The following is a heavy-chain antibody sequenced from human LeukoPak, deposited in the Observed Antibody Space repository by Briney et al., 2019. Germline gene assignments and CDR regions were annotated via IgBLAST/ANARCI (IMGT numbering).Heavy chain of an antibody. CDR2: IKQDGSEK. D-gene: IGHD3-22*01. J-gene: IGHJ4*02. Sequence: GGSLRLSCAASGFTFSSYWMSWVRQAPGKGLEWVPNIKQDGSEKYYVDSVKGRFTISRDNAKNSLYLQMNSLRAEDTAVYYCARYYYDSSGYSFFDYWGQGTLVTVSS. V-gene: IGHV3-7*01. CDR3: ARYYYDSSGYSFFDY. CDR1: GFTFSSYW.